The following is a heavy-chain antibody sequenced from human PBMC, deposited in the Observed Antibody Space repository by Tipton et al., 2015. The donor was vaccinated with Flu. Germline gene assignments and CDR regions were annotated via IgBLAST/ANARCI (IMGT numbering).Heavy chain of an antibody. J-gene: IGHJ4*02. CDR3: ARDVGATWNY. V-gene: IGHV4-59*01. Sequence: LRLSCTVSGGSISSYYWSWIRQPPGKGLEWIGYIYYSGSTNYNPSLKSRVTISVDTSKNQFSLKLSSVTAADTAVYYCARDVGATWNYWGQGTLVTVSS. CDR1: GGSISSYY. CDR2: IYYSGST. D-gene: IGHD1-26*01.